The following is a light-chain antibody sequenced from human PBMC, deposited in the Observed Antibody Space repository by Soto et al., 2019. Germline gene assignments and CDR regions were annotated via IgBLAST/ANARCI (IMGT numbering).Light chain of an antibody. CDR3: QQYDSSPPI. CDR1: QSVSSSY. J-gene: IGKJ4*01. V-gene: IGKV3-20*01. CDR2: RAS. Sequence: EIVLTQSPGTLSLSPGERATLSCRASQSVSSSYLAWYQQKPGQAPRLLIYRASSRATGIPDRFSGSGSGTDFTLTISRLEPEDFAVDYCQQYDSSPPIVGGGTQEEIK.